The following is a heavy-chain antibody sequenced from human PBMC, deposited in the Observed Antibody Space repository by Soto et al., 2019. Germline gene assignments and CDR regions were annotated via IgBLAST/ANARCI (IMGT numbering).Heavy chain of an antibody. V-gene: IGHV1-8*01. CDR2: MNPNSGNT. CDR3: ARAPSAPRCFDY. Sequence: QVQLVQSGAEVKKPGASVKVSCKASGYTFTSYDINWVRQATGQGLEWMGWMNPNSGNTGYAQKFQGRVTMPRNTSISTAYMDLSSLRSEDTAVYYCARAPSAPRCFDYWGQGTLVTVSS. D-gene: IGHD6-19*01. J-gene: IGHJ4*02. CDR1: GYTFTSYD.